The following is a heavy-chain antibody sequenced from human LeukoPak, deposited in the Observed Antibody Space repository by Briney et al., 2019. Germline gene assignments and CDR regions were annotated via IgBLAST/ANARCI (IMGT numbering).Heavy chain of an antibody. CDR3: ARLAAVRCSSTSCYPYYYYYMDV. V-gene: IGHV3-7*01. CDR1: GFTFSSYW. D-gene: IGHD2-2*01. J-gene: IGHJ6*03. CDR2: IKQDGSEK. Sequence: PGGSLRLSCAASGFTFSSYWMSWVRQAPGKGLEWVANIKQDGSEKYYVDSVKGRFTISRDNAKNTLYLHMNSLRAEDTAVYYCARLAAVRCSSTSCYPYYYYYMDVWGKGTTVTVSS.